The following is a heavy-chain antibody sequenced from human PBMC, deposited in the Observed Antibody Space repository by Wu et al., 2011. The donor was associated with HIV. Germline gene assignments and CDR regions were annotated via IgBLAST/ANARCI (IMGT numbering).Heavy chain of an antibody. V-gene: IGHV1-69*15. CDR3: ARGRKRRTPNWFDP. CDR2: IIPSFAIA. Sequence: QVQLVQSGAGVKKPGSSVKVSCKASGDTFSSYAINWVRQAPGQGLEWMGRIIPSFAIADNAQKFQGRVTVTADESTTTAYMELSSLRCEDTAVYYCARGRKRRTPNWFDPWGQGTLVIVSS. J-gene: IGHJ5*02. CDR1: GDTFSSYA.